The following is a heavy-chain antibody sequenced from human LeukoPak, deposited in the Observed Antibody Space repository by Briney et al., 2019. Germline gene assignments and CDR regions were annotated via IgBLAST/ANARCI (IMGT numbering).Heavy chain of an antibody. J-gene: IGHJ6*04. CDR3: ARDMNYYGSGSYYRVHYYYGMDV. Sequence: PGRSLRLSCAASGFTFSIYAMHWVRQAPGKGLEWVAVISSDGSNKYYADSVKGRFTISRDNYKNTLYLQMNSLRAEDTAVYYCARDMNYYGSGSYYRVHYYYGMDVWGKGTTVTVSS. CDR1: GFTFSIYA. CDR2: ISSDGSNK. D-gene: IGHD3-10*01. V-gene: IGHV3-30*04.